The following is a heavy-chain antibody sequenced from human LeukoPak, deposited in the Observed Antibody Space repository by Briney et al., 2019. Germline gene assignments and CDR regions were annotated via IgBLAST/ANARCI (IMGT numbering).Heavy chain of an antibody. CDR1: GFTFSSYG. CDR3: ARGWYYYGSGAPPDY. J-gene: IGHJ4*02. CDR2: IWYDGSNK. D-gene: IGHD3-10*01. Sequence: GGSLRLSCAASGFTFSSYGMHWVRQAPGKGLEWVAVIWYDGSNKYYADSVKGRFTISRDNSKNTLYLQMNSLRAEDTAVYYCARGWYYYGSGAPPDYWGQGTLVTVSS. V-gene: IGHV3-33*01.